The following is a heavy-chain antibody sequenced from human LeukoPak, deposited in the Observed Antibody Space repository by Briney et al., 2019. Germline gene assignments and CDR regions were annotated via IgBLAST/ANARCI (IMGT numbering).Heavy chain of an antibody. J-gene: IGHJ4*02. CDR3: ARPLRSGGSCHPYDY. CDR2: INHSGST. Sequence: PSETLSLTCAVYGGPFSGYYWSGIRQPPGKGLDWIGEINHSGSTNYNPSLKSRVTISVDTSKNQFSLKLSSVTAADTAVYYCARPLRSGGSCHPYDYWGQGTLVTVSS. D-gene: IGHD2-15*01. V-gene: IGHV4-34*01. CDR1: GGPFSGYY.